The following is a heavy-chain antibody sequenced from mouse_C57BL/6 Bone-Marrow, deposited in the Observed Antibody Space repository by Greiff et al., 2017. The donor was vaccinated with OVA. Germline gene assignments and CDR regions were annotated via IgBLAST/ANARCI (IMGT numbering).Heavy chain of an antibody. Sequence: QVQLQQPGAELVKPGASVKMSCKASGYTFTSYWITWVKQRPGQGLEWIGDIYPGSGSTTYNEKFKSKATLTVDTSSSTAYMQLSSRTSEDSAVYYCARYSSGYLYWGQGTTLTVSS. CDR2: IYPGSGST. J-gene: IGHJ2*01. CDR3: ARYSSGYLY. V-gene: IGHV1-55*01. D-gene: IGHD3-2*02. CDR1: GYTFTSYW.